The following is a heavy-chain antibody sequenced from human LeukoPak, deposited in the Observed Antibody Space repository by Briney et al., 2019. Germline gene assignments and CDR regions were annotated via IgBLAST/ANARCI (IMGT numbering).Heavy chain of an antibody. Sequence: ASVKVSCKASGYTFTGYYMHWVRQAPGQGLEWMGWINPNSGGTNYAQKFQGRVTMTRDTSISTAYMELSRLRSDDMAVYYCAREVVPAAISDNWFDPWGQGTLVTVSS. D-gene: IGHD2-2*01. CDR2: INPNSGGT. CDR3: AREVVPAAISDNWFDP. J-gene: IGHJ5*02. CDR1: GYTFTGYY. V-gene: IGHV1-2*02.